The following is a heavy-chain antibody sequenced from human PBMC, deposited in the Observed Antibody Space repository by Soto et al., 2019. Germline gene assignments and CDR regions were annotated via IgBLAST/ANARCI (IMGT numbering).Heavy chain of an antibody. J-gene: IGHJ4*02. CDR2: IYSSGST. CDR1: GGSITGYY. V-gene: IGHV4-59*01. CDR3: VRGSGWFYY. Sequence: QVQLQESGPGLVKPSETLSLTCTVSGGSITGYYWSWIRQPPGKGLEWIGYIYSSGSTNYSPSLRSRVTISVDTSKNQFSLKLSSVTAADTAIYYCVRGSGWFYYWGQGTLVTVSS. D-gene: IGHD6-19*01.